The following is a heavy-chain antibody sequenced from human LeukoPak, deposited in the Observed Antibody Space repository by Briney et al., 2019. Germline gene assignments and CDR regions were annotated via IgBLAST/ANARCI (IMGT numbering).Heavy chain of an antibody. V-gene: IGHV1-69*04. D-gene: IGHD3-3*01. CDR1: GGTFSSYA. J-gene: IGHJ6*03. Sequence: SVKVSCKASGGTFSSYAISWVRQAPGQGLEWMGRIIPILGIANYAQKFQGRVTITADKSISTAYMELSRLRSDDTAVYYCARAATWSGPLYMDVWGKGTTVTVSS. CDR2: IIPILGIA. CDR3: ARAATWSGPLYMDV.